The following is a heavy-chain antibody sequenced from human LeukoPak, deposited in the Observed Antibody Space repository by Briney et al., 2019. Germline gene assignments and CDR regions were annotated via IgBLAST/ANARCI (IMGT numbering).Heavy chain of an antibody. V-gene: IGHV3-30*02. J-gene: IGHJ4*02. CDR3: AKDQCSTSSWLACRFFDY. D-gene: IGHD2-2*01. CDR2: ISYEGSDK. Sequence: GGSLRLSCAASNFTFGSYGMNWARHIPGKGLEWVAYISYEGSDKYYTDSVKGRFTISRDNSKNTLSLQMNSLRVEDTAIYYCAKDQCSTSSWLACRFFDYWGQGSLVTVSS. CDR1: NFTFGSYG.